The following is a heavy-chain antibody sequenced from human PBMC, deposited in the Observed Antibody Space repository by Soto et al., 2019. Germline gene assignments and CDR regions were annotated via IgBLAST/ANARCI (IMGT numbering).Heavy chain of an antibody. J-gene: IGHJ5*02. Sequence: ASVKVSCKASGGTFSSYTISWVRQAPGQGLEWMGRIIPILGIANYAQKFQGRVTITADKSTSTAYMELSSLRSEDTAVYYCARDPNNFPRGYCTNGVCSNWFDPWGQGTLVTVSS. CDR3: ARDPNNFPRGYCTNGVCSNWFDP. CDR1: GGTFSSYT. D-gene: IGHD2-8*01. CDR2: IIPILGIA. V-gene: IGHV1-69*04.